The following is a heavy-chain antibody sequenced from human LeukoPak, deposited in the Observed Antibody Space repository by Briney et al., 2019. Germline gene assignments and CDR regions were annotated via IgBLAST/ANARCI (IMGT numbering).Heavy chain of an antibody. CDR2: IYPGDSDT. V-gene: IGHV5-51*01. CDR1: GYSFTNYW. Sequence: PGESLKISCKGSGYSFTNYWIGWVRQMPGKGLEWVGIIYPGDSDTGYSPSFQGQVTISADKSITTAYLQWSSLKASDTAMYYCARHRPHTDSNSVADYYFDYWGQGTLVTVSS. D-gene: IGHD6-19*01. CDR3: ARHRPHTDSNSVADYYFDY. J-gene: IGHJ4*02.